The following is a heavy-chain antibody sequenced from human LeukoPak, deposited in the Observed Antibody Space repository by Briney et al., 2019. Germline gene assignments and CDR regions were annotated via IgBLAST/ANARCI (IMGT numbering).Heavy chain of an antibody. Sequence: ASVKVSCKASGYTFTGYYMHWVRQAPGQGLEWMGWISAYNGNTDYAQKLQGRVTMTTDTSTSTAYMELRSLRSDDTAVYYCARGTRGIAPHYWGQGTLVTVSS. CDR1: GYTFTGYY. D-gene: IGHD6-13*01. V-gene: IGHV1-18*04. J-gene: IGHJ4*02. CDR2: ISAYNGNT. CDR3: ARGTRGIAPHY.